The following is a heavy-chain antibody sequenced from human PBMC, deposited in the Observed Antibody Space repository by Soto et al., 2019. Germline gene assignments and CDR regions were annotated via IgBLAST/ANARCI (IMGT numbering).Heavy chain of an antibody. CDR1: GCTFSSYS. CDR2: ISSSSSTI. D-gene: IGHD2-15*01. Sequence: PGGSLRVSCTASGCTFSSYSVXWVRQAQGKGLEWVSYISSSSSTIYYADSVKGRFTISRDNAKNSLYLQMNSLRAEDTAVYYCAKIPGSCSDGSCYSGWYFDLWGRGTLVTVSS. CDR3: AKIPGSCSDGSCYSGWYFDL. J-gene: IGHJ2*01. V-gene: IGHV3-48*01.